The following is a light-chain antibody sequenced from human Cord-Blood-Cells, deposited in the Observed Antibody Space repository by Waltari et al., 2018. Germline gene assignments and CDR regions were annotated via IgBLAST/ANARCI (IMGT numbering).Light chain of an antibody. Sequence: DIQMTQSPSSLSASVGDRVTLTCRTSQSIRSYLNWYQQKPGKAPKPLIYAASSLQGGVPSRFSGSGSGTDFTLTISSRQPEDFETYYCQQSYSTPYTFGQGTKLEIK. CDR1: QSIRSY. J-gene: IGKJ2*01. CDR3: QQSYSTPYT. CDR2: AAS. V-gene: IGKV1-39*01.